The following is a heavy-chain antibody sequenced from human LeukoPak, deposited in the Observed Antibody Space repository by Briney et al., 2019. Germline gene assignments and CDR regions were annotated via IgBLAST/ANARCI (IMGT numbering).Heavy chain of an antibody. D-gene: IGHD6-19*01. J-gene: IGHJ4*02. Sequence: PSETLSLTCTVSGDSISSSYWSWIRQPPGKGLEWIGYIYYSGSTNYNPSLNSRVTMSVDTSKNQVSLKLTSVTAADTAVYFCARGSGWYLYWGQGTLVTVSS. CDR3: ARGSGWYLY. CDR2: IYYSGST. V-gene: IGHV4-59*12. CDR1: GDSISSSY.